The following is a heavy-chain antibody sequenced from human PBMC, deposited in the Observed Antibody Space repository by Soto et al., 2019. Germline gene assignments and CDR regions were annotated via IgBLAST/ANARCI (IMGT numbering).Heavy chain of an antibody. D-gene: IGHD2-2*01. CDR3: ERCPKRYCSSTSGYRIYYYYYMDV. J-gene: IGHJ6*03. CDR1: GFTFSSYS. Sequence: EVQLVESGGGLVQPGGSLRLSCAASGFTFSSYSMNWVRQAPGKGLEWVSYLSSSSSTIYYADSVKGRFTISRDNAKNSLYLQMNSLRPEDAAVYYCERCPKRYCSSTSGYRIYYYYYMDVWGKGTTVTVSS. V-gene: IGHV3-48*01. CDR2: LSSSSSTI.